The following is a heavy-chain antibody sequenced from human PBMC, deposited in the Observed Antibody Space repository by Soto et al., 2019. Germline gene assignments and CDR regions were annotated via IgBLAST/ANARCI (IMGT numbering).Heavy chain of an antibody. CDR2: ISDSGRIT. CDR3: ARDHGGGGLALEY. Sequence: QVHLEESGGGLVKPGGSLRLSCTASGFSFSDYYMSWIRQAPGKGLGWLSDISDSGRITHHADSVEGRFIISRDNANNSLYLQMSSLRPEDSAIYYCARDHGGGGLALEYWGQGTLVTVSS. CDR1: GFSFSDYY. D-gene: IGHD3-16*01. J-gene: IGHJ4*02. V-gene: IGHV3-11*01.